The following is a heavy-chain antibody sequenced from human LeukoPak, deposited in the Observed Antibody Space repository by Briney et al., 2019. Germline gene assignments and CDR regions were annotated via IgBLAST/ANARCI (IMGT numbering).Heavy chain of an antibody. CDR1: RGTLSSYA. V-gene: IGHV1-69*04. D-gene: IGHD6-13*01. Sequence: SVKVSCMDSRGTLSSYAISCVRQAPGQGLGWVGRIIPIFGIANYAQKFQGRVTISPDKSTSPAYMELSSLRSEDTAVYYCASCPGIAAGGFGMDVWGQGTTVTVSS. CDR2: IIPIFGIA. CDR3: ASCPGIAAGGFGMDV. J-gene: IGHJ6*02.